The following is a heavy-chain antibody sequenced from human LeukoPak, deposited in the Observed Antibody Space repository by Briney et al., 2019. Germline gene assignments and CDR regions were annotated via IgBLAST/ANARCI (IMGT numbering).Heavy chain of an antibody. D-gene: IGHD6-13*01. Sequence: PGGSLRLSCAASGFTFSSYSMNWVRQAPGKGLEWVSSISSSSSYIYYADSVKGRFTISRDNAKNSLYLQMDSLRAEDTAVYYCARDSDGIAAGDWGQGTLVTVSS. V-gene: IGHV3-21*01. J-gene: IGHJ4*02. CDR1: GFTFSSYS. CDR3: ARDSDGIAAGD. CDR2: ISSSSSYI.